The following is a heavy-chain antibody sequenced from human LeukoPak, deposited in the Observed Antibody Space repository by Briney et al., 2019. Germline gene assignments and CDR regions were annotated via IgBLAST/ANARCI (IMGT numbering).Heavy chain of an antibody. CDR3: AKPGYYGSGSYLSFDY. V-gene: IGHV3-30*02. CDR1: GFTFSSYG. J-gene: IGHJ4*02. D-gene: IGHD3-10*01. Sequence: GGSLRLSCAASGFTFSSYGMHWVRQAPRKGLAGVAFIRSDGSNKYYADSVKGRFTISRDNSKNTLYLQMNSLSAEDPAVYYCAKPGYYGSGSYLSFDYWGQGALVTVSS. CDR2: IRSDGSNK.